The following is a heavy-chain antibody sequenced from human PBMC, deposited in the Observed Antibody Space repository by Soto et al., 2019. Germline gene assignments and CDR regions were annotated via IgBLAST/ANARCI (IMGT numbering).Heavy chain of an antibody. CDR2: INPYNGNT. Sequence: QVQLVQSGTEVKKPGASVKVSCKASGYTFTSYAISWVRQAPGQGLEWMGWINPYNGNTDYAQKLQGRVTMTTDTSTSTAYMELRSLRSDDTAVYYCARDTAMALPDAWGQGTLVTVSS. J-gene: IGHJ4*02. D-gene: IGHD5-18*01. CDR3: ARDTAMALPDA. CDR1: GYTFTSYA. V-gene: IGHV1-18*01.